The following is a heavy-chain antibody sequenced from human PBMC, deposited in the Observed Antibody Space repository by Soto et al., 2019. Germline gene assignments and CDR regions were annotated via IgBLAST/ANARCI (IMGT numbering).Heavy chain of an antibody. V-gene: IGHV3-11*06. CDR2: ISSSSSYT. CDR1: GFTFSDYY. D-gene: IGHD4-4*01. Sequence: GGSLRLSCAASGFTFSDYYMSWIRQAPGKGLKWVSYISSSSSYTNYAESVKGRFTISRDNAKNSLYLQMNSLRAEDTAVYYCARLWYSNYGGNWFDPWGQGTLVTVSS. CDR3: ARLWYSNYGGNWFDP. J-gene: IGHJ5*02.